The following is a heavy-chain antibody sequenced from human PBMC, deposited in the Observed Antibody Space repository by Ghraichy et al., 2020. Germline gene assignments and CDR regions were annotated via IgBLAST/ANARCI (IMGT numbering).Heavy chain of an antibody. V-gene: IGHV3-11*06. D-gene: IGHD5-24*01. J-gene: IGHJ4*02. CDR1: GFTFSDYY. CDR3: ARGRRDADNDGLGN. CDR2: ISSSSSYT. Sequence: GGSLRLSCAASGFTFSDYYMTWIRQAPGKGLEWVSYISSSSSYTNYADSAKGRFTISRDNAKNSLYLQMNSLRAEDTAVYYCARGRRDADNDGLGNWGQGALVTVSS.